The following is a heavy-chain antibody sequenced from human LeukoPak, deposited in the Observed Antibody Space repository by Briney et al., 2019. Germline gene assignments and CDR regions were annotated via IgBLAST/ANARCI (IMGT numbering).Heavy chain of an antibody. V-gene: IGHV4-59*12. CDR2: IHYSEST. CDR3: ARGICSGGSCSYYYYYYMDV. Sequence: TSETLSLTCTVSGGSISTYYWSWIRQPPGKGLEWIGYIHYSESTNYNPSLQSQVTISVDTSKNQFSLKLSSVTAADTAVYYCARGICSGGSCSYYYYYYMDVWGKGTTVTVSS. CDR1: GGSISTYY. D-gene: IGHD2-15*01. J-gene: IGHJ6*03.